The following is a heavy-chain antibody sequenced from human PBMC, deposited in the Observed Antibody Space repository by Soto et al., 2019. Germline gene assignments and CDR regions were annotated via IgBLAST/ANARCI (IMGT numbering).Heavy chain of an antibody. CDR1: GFTFSSYA. V-gene: IGHV3-23*01. CDR3: ARSPSGSYYWYYGMDV. J-gene: IGHJ6*02. D-gene: IGHD1-26*01. CDR2: ISGSGGST. Sequence: PAGSLTLSCAAAGFTFSSYAMSWVRQAPGKGLEWVSAISGSGGSTYYADSVKGRFTISRDNSKNTLYLQMNSLRAEDTAVYYCARSPSGSYYWYYGMDVWGQGTTVTAP.